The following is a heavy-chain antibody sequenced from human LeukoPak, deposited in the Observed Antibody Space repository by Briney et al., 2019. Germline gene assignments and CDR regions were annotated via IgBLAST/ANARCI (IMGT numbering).Heavy chain of an antibody. V-gene: IGHV3-33*01. J-gene: IGHJ4*02. CDR1: GFTFSSYG. D-gene: IGHD3-10*01. Sequence: PGGSLRLSCAASGFTFSSYGMHWVRQAPGKGLEWVAVIWYDGSNKYYADFVKGRFTISRDNSKNTLYLQMNSLRAEDTAVYYCARAILVRGFFDYWGQGTLVTVSS. CDR2: IWYDGSNK. CDR3: ARAILVRGFFDY.